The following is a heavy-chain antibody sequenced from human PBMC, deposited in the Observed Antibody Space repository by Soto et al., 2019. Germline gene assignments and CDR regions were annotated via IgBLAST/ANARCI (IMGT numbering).Heavy chain of an antibody. CDR1: GGSISGGDYY. J-gene: IGHJ4*01. CDR3: ARATAYCGRADCYPYVF. Sequence: SETLSLTCIVSGGSISGGDYYWTWIRQSPGKGLEWIGHIYSSGATSFNPSLMSRVSISVDRSKNQFSLNLRSVTAADTAVYYCARATAYCGRADCYPYVFCGHGTLVTVSS. V-gene: IGHV4-30-4*01. D-gene: IGHD2-21*02. CDR2: IYSSGAT.